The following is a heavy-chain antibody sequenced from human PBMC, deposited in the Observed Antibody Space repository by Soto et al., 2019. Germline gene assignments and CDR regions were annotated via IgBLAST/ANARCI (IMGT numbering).Heavy chain of an antibody. CDR1: GFTLIGYA. CDR3: ARRARPDFYYMYV. J-gene: IGHJ6*03. V-gene: IGHV3-64*01. CDR2: ISSSGVGT. D-gene: IGHD6-6*01. Sequence: EVQLAESGGGLAQPGGSLRLSCAASGFTLIGYAMDWVRQAPGNGLEYVSGISSSGVGTYYAHSVQGRFSISRDNSKNTVYLQMGSLRPEYMAVYYCARRARPDFYYMYVCGKVPTVTVSS.